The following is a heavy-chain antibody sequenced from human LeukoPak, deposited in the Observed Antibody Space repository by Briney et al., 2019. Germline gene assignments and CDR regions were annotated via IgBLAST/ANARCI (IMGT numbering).Heavy chain of an antibody. V-gene: IGHV3-30-3*01. Sequence: GGSLRLSCAASGFTFSSYAMHWVRQAPGKGLEWVAVISYDGSNKYYADSVKGRFTISRDNSKNTLYLQMNSLRAEDTAVYYCARDWEQLVGPFDYWGQGTLVTVSS. J-gene: IGHJ4*02. CDR3: ARDWEQLVGPFDY. D-gene: IGHD6-6*01. CDR2: ISYDGSNK. CDR1: GFTFSSYA.